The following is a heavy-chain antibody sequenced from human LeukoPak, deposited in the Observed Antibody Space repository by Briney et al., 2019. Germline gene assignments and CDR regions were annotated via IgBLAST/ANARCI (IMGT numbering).Heavy chain of an antibody. Sequence: ASVKVSCKASGYTFTGYYMHWVRQAPGQGLEWMGWINPNSGGTNYAQKFQGRVTMTRDTSISTAYMELSRLRSDDTAVYYCARGEYQLLYSGRRGEAIDYWGQGTLVTVSS. D-gene: IGHD2-2*02. V-gene: IGHV1-2*02. CDR1: GYTFTGYY. CDR2: INPNSGGT. J-gene: IGHJ4*02. CDR3: ARGEYQLLYSGRRGEAIDY.